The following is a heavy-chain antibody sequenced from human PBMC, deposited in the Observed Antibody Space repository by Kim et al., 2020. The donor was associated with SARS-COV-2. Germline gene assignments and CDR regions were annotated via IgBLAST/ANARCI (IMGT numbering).Heavy chain of an antibody. D-gene: IGHD3-3*01. V-gene: IGHV1-46*01. CDR3: AREGYYDFWSGYYRAAYYFDY. CDR2: INPSGGST. J-gene: IGHJ4*02. Sequence: ASVKVSCKASGYTFTSYYMHWVRQAPGQGLEWMGIINPSGGSTSYAQKFQGRVTMTRDTSTSTVYMELSSLRSEDTAVYYCAREGYYDFWSGYYRAAYYFDYWGQGTLVTVSS. CDR1: GYTFTSYY.